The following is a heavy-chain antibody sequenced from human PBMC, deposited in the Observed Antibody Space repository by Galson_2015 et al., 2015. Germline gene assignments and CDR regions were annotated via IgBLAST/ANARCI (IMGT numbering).Heavy chain of an antibody. Sequence: SLRLSCAASGFTFSSYGTHWVRQAPGKGLEWVAVISYDGSNKYYADSVKGRFTISRDNSKNTLYLQMNSLRAEDTAVYYCAKDIYSSDAFDIWGQGTMVTVSS. J-gene: IGHJ3*02. CDR1: GFTFSSYG. D-gene: IGHD5-18*01. CDR2: ISYDGSNK. V-gene: IGHV3-30*18. CDR3: AKDIYSSDAFDI.